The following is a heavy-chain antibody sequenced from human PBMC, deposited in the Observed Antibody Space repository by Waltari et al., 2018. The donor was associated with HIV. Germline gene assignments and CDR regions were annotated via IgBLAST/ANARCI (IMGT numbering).Heavy chain of an antibody. J-gene: IGHJ4*02. D-gene: IGHD6-13*01. CDR3: ARGFYAAAGF. CDR1: GGSFSGYY. Sequence: QVQLQQWGAGLLKPSETLSLTCAVYGGSFSGYYCSWIRQPPGKGLEWIGELNHSGSTKYNPSLKSRVTISVDTSKNQFSLKLSSVTAADTAVYYCARGFYAAAGFWGQGTLVTVSS. V-gene: IGHV4-34*01. CDR2: LNHSGST.